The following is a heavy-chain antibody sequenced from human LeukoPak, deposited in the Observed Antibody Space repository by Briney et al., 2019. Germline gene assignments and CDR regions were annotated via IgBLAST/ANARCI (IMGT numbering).Heavy chain of an antibody. D-gene: IGHD4-11*01. CDR2: INGGGVNT. CDR1: GFTFSSYA. CDR3: AKDLYSNYGPADY. Sequence: LGGSLRLSCAASGFTFSSYAMSWVRQAPGKGLEWVSTINGGGVNTHYADSVGGRFTISRDNSKNTLFLQMNSLRDEDTAVYYCAKDLYSNYGPADYWGQGNLVTVSS. V-gene: IGHV3-23*01. J-gene: IGHJ4*02.